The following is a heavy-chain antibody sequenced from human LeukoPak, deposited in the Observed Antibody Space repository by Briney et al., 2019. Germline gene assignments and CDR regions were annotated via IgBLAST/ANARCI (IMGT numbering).Heavy chain of an antibody. J-gene: IGHJ6*03. CDR3: ARAHSSSWDYYYYMDV. D-gene: IGHD6-13*01. CDR1: GYTFTSYD. V-gene: IGHV1-8*01. CDR2: MNPNSGNT. Sequence: ASVKVSCKASGYTFTSYDINWVRQATGQGLEWMGWMNPNSGNTGYAQKFQGRVTMTRNTSISTAYMELSSLRSEDTAVYYCARAHSSSWDYYYYMDVWGKGTTVTVSS.